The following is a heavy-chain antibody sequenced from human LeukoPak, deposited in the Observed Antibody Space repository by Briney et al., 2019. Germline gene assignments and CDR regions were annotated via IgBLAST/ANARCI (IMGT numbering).Heavy chain of an antibody. D-gene: IGHD4-17*01. J-gene: IGHJ4*02. CDR3: ARGSDIDYGEMTFDY. V-gene: IGHV4-30-2*01. CDR2: IYHSGST. CDR1: GGSISSGGYS. Sequence: SQTLSLTCAVSGGSISSGGYSWSWIRQPPGKGLEWIGYIYHSGSTYYNPSLKSRVTISVDTSKNQFSLKLSSVTAADTAVYYCARGSDIDYGEMTFDYWGQGTLVTVSS.